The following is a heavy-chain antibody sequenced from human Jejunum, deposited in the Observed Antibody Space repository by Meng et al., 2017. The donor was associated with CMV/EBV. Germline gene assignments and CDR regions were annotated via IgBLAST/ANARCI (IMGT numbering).Heavy chain of an antibody. Sequence: QVQLQQWGAGRLKASETLSRTCEIHGGSFSGYYGSWIRQPPGKELEWIGEINHKGDPTYNPSLNVGVTIAVDTSKKQVSLKLSAVTAEDTAGYYGARSPDNYYDLTWGQGILVTVSS. D-gene: IGHD3-22*01. V-gene: IGHV4-34*01. J-gene: IGHJ5*02. CDR2: INHKGDP. CDR3: ARSPDNYYDLT. CDR1: GGSFSGYY.